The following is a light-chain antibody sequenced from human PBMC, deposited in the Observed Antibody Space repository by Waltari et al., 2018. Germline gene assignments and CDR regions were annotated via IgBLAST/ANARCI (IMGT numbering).Light chain of an antibody. Sequence: DIQMTQFPSSLSASVGDRVTIPCRASQGISNYLAWYQQKPGKVPKLLIYAASTLQSGVPSRFSGSGSGTHFILTISSLQPVDVATYYCQKYDSAPQTFGQGTKVEIK. V-gene: IGKV1-27*01. CDR3: QKYDSAPQT. CDR1: QGISNY. CDR2: AAS. J-gene: IGKJ1*01.